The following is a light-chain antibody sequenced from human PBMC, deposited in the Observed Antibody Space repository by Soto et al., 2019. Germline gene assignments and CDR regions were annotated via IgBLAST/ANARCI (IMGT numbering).Light chain of an antibody. CDR3: QQYNNWPPT. Sequence: EIVMTQSPATLSVSPGERATLSCRASQSVSSNLVWYQQKRGQAPRLLIYGASTRATGIPARFSGSGSGTEFTLTISSLQSEDFAVDYCQQYNNWPPTFGQGTKLEIK. CDR1: QSVSSN. V-gene: IGKV3-15*01. J-gene: IGKJ2*01. CDR2: GAS.